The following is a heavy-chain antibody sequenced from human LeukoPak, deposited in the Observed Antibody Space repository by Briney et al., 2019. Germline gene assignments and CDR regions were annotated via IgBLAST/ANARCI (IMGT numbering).Heavy chain of an antibody. Sequence: ASVKVSCKASGYTFTSYYMHWVRQAPGQGLEWMGIINPSGGSTSYAQKFQGRVTITADESTSTAYMELSSLRSEDTAVYYCARDYWDTAMVTTYYFDYWGQGTLVTVSS. CDR3: ARDYWDTAMVTTYYFDY. D-gene: IGHD5-18*01. CDR2: INPSGGST. CDR1: GYTFTSYY. V-gene: IGHV1-46*01. J-gene: IGHJ4*02.